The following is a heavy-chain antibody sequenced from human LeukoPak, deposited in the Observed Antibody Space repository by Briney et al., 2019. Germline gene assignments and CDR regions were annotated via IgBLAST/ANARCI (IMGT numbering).Heavy chain of an antibody. CDR2: ISGSGDST. J-gene: IGHJ4*02. V-gene: IGHV3-23*01. D-gene: IGHD3-3*01. CDR1: GFTFRSYA. Sequence: PGGSLTLSCAASGFTFRSYAMPWVRQAPGKGLEWVSTISGSGDSTYYADSVKGRFTIARDNSKKTLYLQMNSLRAEDTAVYDCAKAKGVDFWSGYFEYWGQGTLVAVSS. CDR3: AKAKGVDFWSGYFEY.